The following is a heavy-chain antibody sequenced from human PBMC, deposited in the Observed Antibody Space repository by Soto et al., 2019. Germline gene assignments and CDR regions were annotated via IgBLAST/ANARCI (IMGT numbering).Heavy chain of an antibody. V-gene: IGHV3-7*05. Sequence: EVQLVESGGGLVQPGGSLRLSCAASGFTFSSYWMSWVRQAPGKGLEWVANIKQDGSDRYYVDSVKCRFTISRDNAKNSPYLQMNSLTAEDTAIYYCAKVKSLAGQEWGQGTLVTVSS. D-gene: IGHD6-6*01. CDR2: IKQDGSDR. CDR1: GFTFSSYW. CDR3: AKVKSLAGQE. J-gene: IGHJ4*02.